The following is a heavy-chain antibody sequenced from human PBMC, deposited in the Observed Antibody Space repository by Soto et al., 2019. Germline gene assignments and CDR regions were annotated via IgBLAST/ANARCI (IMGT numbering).Heavy chain of an antibody. CDR1: GYTFTGYY. J-gene: IGHJ6*02. D-gene: IGHD3-10*01. Sequence: GASVKVSCKASGYTFTGYYMHWVRQAPGQGLEWMGWINPNSGGTNYAQKFQGWVTMTRDTSISTAYMELSRLRSDDTAVYYCASGLTYGSGIPMDVWGQGTTVTVSS. CDR3: ASGLTYGSGIPMDV. V-gene: IGHV1-2*04. CDR2: INPNSGGT.